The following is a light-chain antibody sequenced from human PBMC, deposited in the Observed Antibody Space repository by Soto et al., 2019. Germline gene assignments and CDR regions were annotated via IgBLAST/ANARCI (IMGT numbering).Light chain of an antibody. CDR3: SSYAGSNSSFSVV. CDR1: SSDVGGYDY. Sequence: QSALTQPPSASGSPGQSVTISCTGTSSDVGGYDYVSWYQQHPGKAPKLMIYEVSQRPSGVPDRFSGSKSGNTASLTVSGLQAEDEADYHCSSYAGSNSSFSVVFGGGTKVTVL. J-gene: IGLJ2*01. V-gene: IGLV2-8*01. CDR2: EVS.